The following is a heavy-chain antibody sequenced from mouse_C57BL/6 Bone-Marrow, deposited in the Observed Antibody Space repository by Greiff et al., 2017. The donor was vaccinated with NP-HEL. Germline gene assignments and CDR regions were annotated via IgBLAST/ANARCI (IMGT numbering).Heavy chain of an antibody. CDR1: GYTFTSYW. CDR2: IYPGNSDT. Sequence: VHVKQSGTVLARPGASVKMSCKTSGYTFTSYWMHWVKQRPGQGLEWIGAIYPGNSDTSYNQKFKGKAKLTAVTSASTAYMELSSLTNEDSAVYYCTRNHYYGSYYFDYWGQGTSVTVSS. D-gene: IGHD1-1*01. V-gene: IGHV1-5*01. CDR3: TRNHYYGSYYFDY. J-gene: IGHJ4*01.